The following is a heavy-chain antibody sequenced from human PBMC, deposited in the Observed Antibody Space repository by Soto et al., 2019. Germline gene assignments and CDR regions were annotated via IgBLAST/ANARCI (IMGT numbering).Heavy chain of an antibody. Sequence: QVQLRESGPGLVKPSGTLSLTCAISGGSISTDNWWSWVRQPPGRGLEWIGEIYQSGSPNYNSSLKSRLTISLDKSKNSFSLQLTSVTAADTAVDFCARTQGYGDSPLDYWGQGTLVTVSS. J-gene: IGHJ4*02. CDR3: ARTQGYGDSPLDY. D-gene: IGHD4-17*01. V-gene: IGHV4-4*02. CDR1: GGSISTDNW. CDR2: IYQSGSP.